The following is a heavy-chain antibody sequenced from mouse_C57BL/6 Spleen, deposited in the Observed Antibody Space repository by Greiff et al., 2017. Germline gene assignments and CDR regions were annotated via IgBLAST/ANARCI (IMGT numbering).Heavy chain of an antibody. V-gene: IGHV3-6*01. CDR1: GYSITSGYY. D-gene: IGHD2-1*01. J-gene: IGHJ3*01. CDR2: ISYDGSN. CDR3: ARDGGLYSWFAY. Sequence: DVKLQESGPGLVKPSQSLSLTCSVTGYSITSGYYWNWIRQFPGNKLEWMGYISYDGSNNYNPSLKNRISITRDTSKNQFFLKLNSVTTEDTATYYCARDGGLYSWFAYWGQGTLVTVSA.